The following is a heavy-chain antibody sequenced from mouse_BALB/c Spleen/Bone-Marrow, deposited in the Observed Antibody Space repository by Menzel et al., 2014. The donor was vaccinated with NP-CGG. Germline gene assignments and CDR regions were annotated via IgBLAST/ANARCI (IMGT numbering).Heavy chain of an antibody. CDR1: GYAFTNYL. CDR3: ARTIYYAMGY. J-gene: IGHJ2*01. CDR2: INPGSGGT. D-gene: IGHD2-1*01. Sequence: QVQLKESGPELVRPGTSVKVSCKASGYAFTNYLMEWIKQRPGQGLEWIGVINPGSGGTNYNEKFKGKVTLTADKSSSTAYMQLSSLTSDDSAVYFCARTIYYAMGYWGQGTTLTVSS. V-gene: IGHV1-54*01.